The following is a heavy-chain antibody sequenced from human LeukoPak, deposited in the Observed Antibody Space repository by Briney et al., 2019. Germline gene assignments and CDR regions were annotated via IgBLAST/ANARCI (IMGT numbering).Heavy chain of an antibody. CDR1: GFTFSSYA. Sequence: GGSLRLSCAASGFTFSSYAMSWVRQAPGKRLEWVSAISGSGGSTYYADSVKGRFTISRDNSKNTLYLQMNSLRAEDTAVYYCAVQIVVVITTAFDYWGQGTLVTVSS. CDR2: ISGSGGST. CDR3: AVQIVVVITTAFDY. V-gene: IGHV3-23*01. J-gene: IGHJ4*02. D-gene: IGHD3-22*01.